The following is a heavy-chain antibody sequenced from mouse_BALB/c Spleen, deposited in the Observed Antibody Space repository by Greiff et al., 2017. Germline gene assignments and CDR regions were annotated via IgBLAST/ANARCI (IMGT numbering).Heavy chain of an antibody. CDR3: TREESYCDSRPWFAY. D-gene: IGHD1-1*01. CDR2: INPSNGGT. CDR1: GYTFTSSY. V-gene: IGHV1S81*02. J-gene: IGHJ3*01. Sequence: QVQLKESGAELVKPGASVKLSCKASGYTFTSSYMYWVKQRPGQGLEWIGEINPSNGGTNFNEKFKSKATLTVAKSSSTAYMQLSSLTSEASAVYYCTREESYCDSRPWFAYWGQGTLVTVSA.